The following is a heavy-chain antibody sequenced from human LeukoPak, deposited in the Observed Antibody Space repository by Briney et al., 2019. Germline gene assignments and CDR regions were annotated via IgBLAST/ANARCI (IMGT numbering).Heavy chain of an antibody. CDR2: IYYSGST. V-gene: IGHV4-59*01. Sequence: SETLSLTCTVFGGSISSYYWSWIRQPPGKGLEWIGYIYYSGSTNYNPSLKSRVTISVDTSKNQFSLKLSSVTAADTAVYYCASGSEWELLAYGMDVWGQGTTVTVSS. J-gene: IGHJ6*02. D-gene: IGHD1-26*01. CDR3: ASGSEWELLAYGMDV. CDR1: GGSISSYY.